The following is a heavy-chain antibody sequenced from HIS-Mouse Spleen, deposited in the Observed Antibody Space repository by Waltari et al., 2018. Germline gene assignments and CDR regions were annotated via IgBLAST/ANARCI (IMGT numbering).Heavy chain of an antibody. V-gene: IGHV4-39*07. Sequence: QLQLQESCPGLVKPSETLSLPRTVSGGSISSSIYYRGWIRQPPGMGLEWIGSIYYSASTYYNPSLKSRVTISVDTSKNQFSLKPSSVTAADTAVYYCAREIPYSSSWYDWYFDLWGRGTLVTVSS. D-gene: IGHD6-13*01. CDR1: GGSISSSIYY. CDR2: IYYSAST. CDR3: AREIPYSSSWYDWYFDL. J-gene: IGHJ2*01.